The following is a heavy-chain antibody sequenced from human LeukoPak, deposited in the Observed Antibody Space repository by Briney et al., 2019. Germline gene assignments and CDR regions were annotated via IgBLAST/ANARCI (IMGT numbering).Heavy chain of an antibody. Sequence: GGSLRLSCAASGFTFSSYAMSWVRQAPGKGLEWVAVISYDGSNKYYADSVKGRFTISRDNSKNTLYLQMNSLRAEDTAVYYCAKDLGDGYNEGDAFDIWGQGTTVTVSS. D-gene: IGHD5-24*01. V-gene: IGHV3-30*18. CDR3: AKDLGDGYNEGDAFDI. J-gene: IGHJ3*02. CDR1: GFTFSSYA. CDR2: ISYDGSNK.